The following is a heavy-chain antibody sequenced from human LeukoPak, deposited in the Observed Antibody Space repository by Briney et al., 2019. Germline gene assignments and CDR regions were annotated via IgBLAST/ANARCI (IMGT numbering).Heavy chain of an antibody. Sequence: SETLSLTCTVSGVSISSYYWSWIRQPPGKGLEWIGYIYYSGSTNYNPSLKSRVTISVDTSKNQLSPKLSSVTAADTAVYYCARPNNSGSYYRAFDIWGQGTRVTVSS. D-gene: IGHD3-10*01. V-gene: IGHV4-59*08. CDR2: IYYSGST. CDR3: ARPNNSGSYYRAFDI. J-gene: IGHJ3*02. CDR1: GVSISSYY.